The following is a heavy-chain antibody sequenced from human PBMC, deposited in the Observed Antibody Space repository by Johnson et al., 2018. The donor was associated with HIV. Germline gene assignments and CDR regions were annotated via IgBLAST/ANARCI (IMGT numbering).Heavy chain of an antibody. V-gene: IGHV3-7*05. J-gene: IGHJ3*02. CDR3: ARGPSQLYWPDVAFDI. CDR1: GFTFSSSW. CDR2: IKQDGGEK. Sequence: VQLVESGGGLVQPGGSLRLSCAASGFTFSSSWMSWVRQAPGTGLDWLANIKQDGGEKYYVDSVKGRFTISRDNAKNSLYLQMNSLRAEDMAVYYCARGPSQLYWPDVAFDIWGQGTTVTVSS. D-gene: IGHD2-8*02.